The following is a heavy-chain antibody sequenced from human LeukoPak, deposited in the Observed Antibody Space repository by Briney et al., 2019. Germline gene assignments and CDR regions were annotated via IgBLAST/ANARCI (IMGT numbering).Heavy chain of an antibody. V-gene: IGHV3-23*01. D-gene: IGHD3-22*01. Sequence: PGGSLRLSCAASGFTFSSYAMSWVRQAPGKGLEWVSAISGSGGSTYYADSVKGRFTISRDSSKNTLYLRMNSLRAEDTAIYYCAKSTSYYYDSSDPYYFDYWGQGTLVTVSS. CDR2: ISGSGGST. J-gene: IGHJ4*02. CDR1: GFTFSSYA. CDR3: AKSTSYYYDSSDPYYFDY.